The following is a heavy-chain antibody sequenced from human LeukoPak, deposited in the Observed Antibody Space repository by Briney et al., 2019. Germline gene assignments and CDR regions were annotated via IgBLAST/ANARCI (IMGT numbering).Heavy chain of an antibody. J-gene: IGHJ6*02. Sequence: GGSLRLSCAASGFTFSSYSVNWVRQAPGKGLEWVSSISSSSSYIYYADSVKGRFTISRDNAKNSLYLQMNSLRAEDTAVYYCATAGAGYYGSGSPYYYGMDVWGQGTTVTVSS. CDR3: ATAGAGYYGSGSPYYYGMDV. CDR1: GFTFSSYS. D-gene: IGHD3-10*01. V-gene: IGHV3-21*01. CDR2: ISSSSSYI.